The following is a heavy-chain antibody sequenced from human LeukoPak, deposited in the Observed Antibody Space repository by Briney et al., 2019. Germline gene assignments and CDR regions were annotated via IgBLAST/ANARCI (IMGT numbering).Heavy chain of an antibody. J-gene: IGHJ4*02. CDR3: ARQEYSSSDY. V-gene: IGHV4-39*01. CDR2: IYYSGST. Sequence: SETLSLTCTVSGGSISSSSYYWGWIRQPPGKGLEWIGSIYYSGSTYYNPSLKSRVTISVDTSKNQFSLKLSSVTAADTTVYYCARQEYSSSDYWGQGTLVTVSS. CDR1: GGSISSSSYY. D-gene: IGHD6-6*01.